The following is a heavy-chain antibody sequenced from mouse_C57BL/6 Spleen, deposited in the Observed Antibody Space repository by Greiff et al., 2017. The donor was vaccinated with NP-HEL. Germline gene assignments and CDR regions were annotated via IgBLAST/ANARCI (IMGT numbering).Heavy chain of an antibody. CDR3: ARDYYGSSYDAMDY. D-gene: IGHD1-1*01. Sequence: EVQLQQSGPELVKPGDSVKISCKASGYSFTGYFMNWVMQSHGKSLEWIGRINPYNGDTFYNQKFKGKATLTVDKSSSTAHMELRSLTSDDSAVYYCARDYYGSSYDAMDYWGQGTSVTVSS. V-gene: IGHV1-20*01. J-gene: IGHJ4*01. CDR1: GYSFTGYF. CDR2: INPYNGDT.